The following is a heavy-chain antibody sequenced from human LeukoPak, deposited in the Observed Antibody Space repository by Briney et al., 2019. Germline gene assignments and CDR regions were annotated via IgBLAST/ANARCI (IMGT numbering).Heavy chain of an antibody. CDR3: ARRTHLNGPLYDILTGYHDAFDI. J-gene: IGHJ3*02. CDR2: IYYSGST. D-gene: IGHD3-9*01. CDR1: GGSISSYY. Sequence: PSETLSLTCTVSGGSISSYYWSWLRQPPGKGLERLGYIYYSGSTNYNPSLKSRVTISVDTSKNQLSLKLSSVAAADTAVYYCARRTHLNGPLYDILTGYHDAFDIWGQGTMVTVSS. V-gene: IGHV4-59*08.